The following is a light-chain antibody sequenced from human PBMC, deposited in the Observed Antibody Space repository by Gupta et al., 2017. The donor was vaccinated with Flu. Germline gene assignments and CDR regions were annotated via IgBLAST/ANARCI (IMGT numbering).Light chain of an antibody. CDR1: QGVNTW. J-gene: IGKJ2*01. Sequence: PSSLSASMGDSVTITCLACQGVNTWLAWYQQKPGEAPKSLIYAASNLQSGVPSRFTGSGSGTEFSLTINNLQPEDSATYYCLQDANYPIAFGHGTRLEI. CDR3: LQDANYPIA. V-gene: IGKV1D-16*01. CDR2: AAS.